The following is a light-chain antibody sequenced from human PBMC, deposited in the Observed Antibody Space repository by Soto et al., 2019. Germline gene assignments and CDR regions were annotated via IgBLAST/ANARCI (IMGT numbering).Light chain of an antibody. J-gene: IGLJ2*01. CDR3: SSYTSSSTSPV. CDR1: SSDVGGYNY. Sequence: QSALTQPASVSGSPGQSITISCIGTSSDVGGYNYVSWYQQHPGKAPKLMIYDVSNRPSGVSNRFSGSKSGNTASLTISGLQAEDEADYYCSSYTSSSTSPVFGGGTQLTVL. CDR2: DVS. V-gene: IGLV2-14*01.